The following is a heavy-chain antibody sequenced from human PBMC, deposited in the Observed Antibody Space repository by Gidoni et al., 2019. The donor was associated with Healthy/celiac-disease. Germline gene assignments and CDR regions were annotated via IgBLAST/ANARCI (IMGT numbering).Heavy chain of an antibody. CDR3: ARLGGYQYREDGMDV. D-gene: IGHD3-16*02. Sequence: QVQLVQSGAAVTKPGSSGKFPCKASGGTFSSYASSWVRQAPGQGLEWMGGILPIFGTANYAQKFQGRVTITADESTSTAYMELSSLRSEDTAVYYCARLGGYQYREDGMDVWGQGTTVTVSS. CDR1: GGTFSSYA. V-gene: IGHV1-69*01. CDR2: ILPIFGTA. J-gene: IGHJ6*02.